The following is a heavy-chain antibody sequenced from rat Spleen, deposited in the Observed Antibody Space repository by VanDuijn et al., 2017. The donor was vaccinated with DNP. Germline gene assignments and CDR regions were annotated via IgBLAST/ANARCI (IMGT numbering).Heavy chain of an antibody. CDR3: AREEDYGYVY. V-gene: IGHV4-2*01. Sequence: EVKLVESGGGLVQPGRSLKLSCAASGFNFNDYWMGWVRQAPGKGLEWIGEINKGSSTINYTPSLKDKFTISRDNAQNILYLQMSKLGSEDTSIYYCAREEDYGYVYWGQGVMVTVSS. J-gene: IGHJ2*01. D-gene: IGHD1-7*01. CDR2: INKGSSTI. CDR1: GFNFNDYW.